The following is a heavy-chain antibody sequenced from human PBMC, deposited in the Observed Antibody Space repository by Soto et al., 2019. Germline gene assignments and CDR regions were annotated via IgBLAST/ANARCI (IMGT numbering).Heavy chain of an antibody. V-gene: IGHV5-51*01. J-gene: IGHJ5*02. D-gene: IGHD2-2*02. Sequence: PGEYLRLSCKGSGYRYTRYWIGWVRHMPGKGLEWRGVIYPGHSDTRYSPSLQGQVTFSADKSISTASLQWGSLKASDTAMYYCARQVRAIVVVPPVIVRWFDPCGEASFLTTSS. CDR3: ARQVRAIVVVPPVIVRWFDP. CDR1: GYRYTRYW. CDR2: IYPGHSDT.